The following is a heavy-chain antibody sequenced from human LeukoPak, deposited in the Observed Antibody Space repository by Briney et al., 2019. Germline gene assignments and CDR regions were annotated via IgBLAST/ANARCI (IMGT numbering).Heavy chain of an antibody. V-gene: IGHV4-31*03. CDR3: ARAQHRAGYYYYYGMDV. Sequence: PSQTLSLTCTVSGGSVSSGNYSWSWIRQHPGKGLEWIGYIYYSGSTYYNPSLKSRVTISVDTSKNQFSLKLSSVTAADTAVYYCARAQHRAGYYYYYGMDVWGQGTTVTVSS. J-gene: IGHJ6*02. D-gene: IGHD5-18*01. CDR1: GGSVSSGNYS. CDR2: IYYSGST.